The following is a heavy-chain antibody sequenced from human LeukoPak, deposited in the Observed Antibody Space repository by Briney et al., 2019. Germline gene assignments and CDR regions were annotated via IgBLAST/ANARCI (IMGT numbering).Heavy chain of an antibody. J-gene: IGHJ4*02. D-gene: IGHD1-26*01. V-gene: IGHV3-48*03. Sequence: GGSLRLSCAASGFTFSSYEMNWVRQAPGKGLEWVSYISSSSSTIYYADSVKGRFTISRDNAKNSLYLQMNSLRAEDTAVYYCAKRGAEVGATVAPGDYWGQGTLVTVSS. CDR2: ISSSSSTI. CDR3: AKRGAEVGATVAPGDY. CDR1: GFTFSSYE.